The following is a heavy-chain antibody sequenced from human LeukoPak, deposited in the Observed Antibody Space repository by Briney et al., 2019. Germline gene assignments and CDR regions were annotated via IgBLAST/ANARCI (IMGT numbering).Heavy chain of an antibody. J-gene: IGHJ4*02. CDR1: RFTFSSYA. CDR2: ICGSGGST. CDR3: AKEPEDYYGSGSSPYYFDY. Sequence: PGGSLRLSCAASRFTFSSYAMSWVRQAPGKGLEWVSAICGSGGSTYYADSVKGQFTISRDNSKNTLYLQMNSLRAEDTAVYYCAKEPEDYYGSGSSPYYFDYWGQGTLVTVSS. V-gene: IGHV3-23*01. D-gene: IGHD3-10*01.